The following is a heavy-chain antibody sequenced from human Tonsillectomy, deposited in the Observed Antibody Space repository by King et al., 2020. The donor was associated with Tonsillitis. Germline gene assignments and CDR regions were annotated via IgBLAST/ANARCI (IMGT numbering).Heavy chain of an antibody. CDR3: ARGSNEVDSYYYYGMDV. Sequence: VQLVESGGGVVQPGRSLRLSCAASGFTFSSYAMHWVRQAPGKGLEWVAVISYGGSNKYYASSVKGRFTISRDNSKNTLYLQMNSLRAEDTAVYYCARGSNEVDSYYYYGMDVWGQGTTVTVSS. V-gene: IGHV3-30-3*01. CDR2: ISYGGSNK. D-gene: IGHD2-8*01. J-gene: IGHJ6*02. CDR1: GFTFSSYA.